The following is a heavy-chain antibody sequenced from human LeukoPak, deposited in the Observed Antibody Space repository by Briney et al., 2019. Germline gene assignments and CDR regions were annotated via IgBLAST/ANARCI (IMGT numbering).Heavy chain of an antibody. D-gene: IGHD3-10*01. V-gene: IGHV3-30*18. J-gene: IGHJ3*02. CDR2: ISYDGSDN. CDR3: AKDFGEAAFDI. CDR1: GFTYSTYD. Sequence: RALSDTCVCSGFTYSTYDMHWVRPARGKGLEGVAIISYDGSDNYYADSVKGGSTISLDNSRHTLYLQVNSLRDEETDVYYCAKDFGEAAFDIWGQGTMVTVSS.